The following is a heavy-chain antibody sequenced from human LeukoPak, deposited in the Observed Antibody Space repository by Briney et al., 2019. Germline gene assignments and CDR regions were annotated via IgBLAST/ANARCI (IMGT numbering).Heavy chain of an antibody. CDR1: GYSISSGYY. CDR2: IHHSGVT. Sequence: SETLSLTCTVSGYSISSGYYWSWIRQPPGKGLEWIATIHHSGVTYYNPSLKSRVAMSVDTSKNQFSLKLGSVTAASTAVYYCARYTANTAGYSFDFWGQGALVTVSS. CDR3: ARYTANTAGYSFDF. D-gene: IGHD3-22*01. V-gene: IGHV4-38-2*02. J-gene: IGHJ4*02.